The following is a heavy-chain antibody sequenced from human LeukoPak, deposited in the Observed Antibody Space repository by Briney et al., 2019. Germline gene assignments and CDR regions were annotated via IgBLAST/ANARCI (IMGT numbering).Heavy chain of an antibody. CDR3: ARDDNWVFDS. Sequence: GGSLRLSCAASGFTFTSYSMNWVRQAPGKGLEWVSYIRSSSSIISYADSVKGQFTISSDNAKNSLYLQMNSLRDEDTAVYYCARDDNWVFDSWGQGTLVTVSS. CDR2: IRSSSSII. V-gene: IGHV3-48*02. D-gene: IGHD3-16*01. CDR1: GFTFTSYS. J-gene: IGHJ4*02.